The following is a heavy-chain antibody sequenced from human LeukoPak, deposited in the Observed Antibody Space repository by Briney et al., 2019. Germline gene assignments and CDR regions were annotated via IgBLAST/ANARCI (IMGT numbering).Heavy chain of an antibody. V-gene: IGHV1-69*04. CDR1: GGTFSSYA. CDR3: AGTYCGGDCYPSSPDAFDI. D-gene: IGHD2-21*02. CDR2: IIPILGIA. Sequence: ASVKVSCKASGGTFSSYAISWVRQAPGQGLEWMGRIIPILGIANYAQKFQGRVTITADKSTSTAYMELSSLRSEDTAVYYCAGTYCGGDCYPSSPDAFDIWGQGTMVTVSS. J-gene: IGHJ3*02.